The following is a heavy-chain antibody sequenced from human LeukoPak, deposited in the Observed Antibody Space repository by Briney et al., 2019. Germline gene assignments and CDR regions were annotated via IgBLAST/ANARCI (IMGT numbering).Heavy chain of an antibody. Sequence: PSETLSLTCTVSGGSISSYYWSWTRQPPGKGLEWIAYISYSGDITYNPSLKGRVTISIDSSKNQFSLYLRSVTAADTAVYYCVRRISTMTQFDYWGQGTLVTVSS. CDR3: VRRISTMTQFDY. V-gene: IGHV4-59*01. CDR2: ISYSGDI. D-gene: IGHD2-2*01. CDR1: GGSISSYY. J-gene: IGHJ4*02.